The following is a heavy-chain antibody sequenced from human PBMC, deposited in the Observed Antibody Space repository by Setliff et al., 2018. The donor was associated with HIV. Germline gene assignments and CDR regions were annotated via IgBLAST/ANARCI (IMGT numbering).Heavy chain of an antibody. CDR2: IDWDDDK. CDR1: GSSLSTSGMC. D-gene: IGHD1-26*01. CDR3: ARMISYSPYFDY. J-gene: IGHJ4*02. Sequence: SGPTLVNPTQTLTLTCTFSGSSLSTSGMCVSWIRQPPGKALEWLARIDWDDDKYYSTSLKTRLTISKDTSKNQVVLKMTNMDPVDTATYYCARMISYSPYFDYWGQGTLVTVSS. V-gene: IGHV2-70*11.